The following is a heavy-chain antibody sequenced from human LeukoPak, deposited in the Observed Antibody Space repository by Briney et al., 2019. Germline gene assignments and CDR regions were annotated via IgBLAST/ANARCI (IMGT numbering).Heavy chain of an antibody. CDR2: IYYSGST. D-gene: IGHD5-12*01. CDR1: GGSISSGGYY. CDR3: AREDIVRNWFDP. Sequence: PSQTLSLTCTVSGGSISSGGYYWSWIRQHPGKGLEWIGYIYYSGSTYYNPSLKSRVTISVDTSKNQFSLKLSSVTAADTAVYYCAREDIVRNWFDPWGQGTLVTVSS. J-gene: IGHJ5*02. V-gene: IGHV4-31*03.